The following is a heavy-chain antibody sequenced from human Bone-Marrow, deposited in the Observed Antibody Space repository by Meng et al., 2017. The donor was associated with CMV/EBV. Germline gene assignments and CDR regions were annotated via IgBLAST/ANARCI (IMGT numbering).Heavy chain of an antibody. D-gene: IGHD3-10*01. Sequence: SISSSSYYWGWSRQPPGKGLEWIGSIYYSGSTYYNPSLKSRVTISVDTSKNQFSLKLSSVTAADTAVYYCARPNYYGSGSRVIGWFDPWGQGTLVTVSS. CDR1: SISSSSYY. V-gene: IGHV4-39*01. CDR2: IYYSGST. J-gene: IGHJ5*02. CDR3: ARPNYYGSGSRVIGWFDP.